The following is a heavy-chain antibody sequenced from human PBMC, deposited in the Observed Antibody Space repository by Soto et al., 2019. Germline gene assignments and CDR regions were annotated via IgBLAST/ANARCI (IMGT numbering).Heavy chain of an antibody. CDR1: GFTFIAYW. J-gene: IGHJ4*02. CDR2: ISDDGSTA. V-gene: IGHV3-74*01. Sequence: PWGSLRLSCAVSGFTFIAYWIHCGGQVPGKGLTWVSRISDDGSTATYADSVKGRFIISRDNAKNTLYLEMSTLRADDSGLYYCARGPRVSSTGTGAHWGRGTLVTVSS. CDR3: ARGPRVSSTGTGAH. D-gene: IGHD1-1*01.